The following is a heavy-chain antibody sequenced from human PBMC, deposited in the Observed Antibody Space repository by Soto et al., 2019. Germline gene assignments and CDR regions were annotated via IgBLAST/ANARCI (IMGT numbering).Heavy chain of an antibody. CDR3: ARPFRITAAPQFAFDI. V-gene: IGHV1-69*13. Sequence: SVKVSCKASGGTFSSYAISWVRQAPGQGLEWMGGIIPIFGTANYAQKFQGGVTITADESTSTAYMELSSLRSEDTAVYYCARPFRITAAPQFAFDIWGQGTMVTVSS. CDR1: GGTFSSYA. J-gene: IGHJ3*02. CDR2: IIPIFGTA. D-gene: IGHD6-13*01.